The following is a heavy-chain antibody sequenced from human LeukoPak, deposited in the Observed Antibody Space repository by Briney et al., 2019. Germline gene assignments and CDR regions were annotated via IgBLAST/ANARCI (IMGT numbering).Heavy chain of an antibody. Sequence: PSETLSLTCTVSGGSVSNYWWSWIRQPPGKGLEWIGYVFDSGGTNYNPSLKSRVTISVDTSKKQFSLKLSSVTAADTAVYYCARGYSSSWNYFDYWGQGTLVTVSS. D-gene: IGHD6-13*01. CDR3: ARGYSSSWNYFDY. J-gene: IGHJ4*02. V-gene: IGHV4-59*02. CDR2: VFDSGGT. CDR1: GGSVSNYW.